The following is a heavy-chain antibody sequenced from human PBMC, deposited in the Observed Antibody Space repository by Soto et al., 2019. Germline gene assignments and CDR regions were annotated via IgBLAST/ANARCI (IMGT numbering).Heavy chain of an antibody. CDR2: ISYDGSNK. CDR3: ARARYYDYVWGSYRPDFRTIPQHIDAFDI. CDR1: GVTCSSYA. J-gene: IGHJ3*02. D-gene: IGHD3-16*02. V-gene: IGHV3-30-3*01. Sequence: GGSLRLSCAASGVTCSSYAMHWVRQAPGKGLEWVAVISYDGSNKYYADSVKGRFTISRDNSKNTLYPQMNSLRAEDTAVYYCARARYYDYVWGSYRPDFRTIPQHIDAFDIWGQGTMVTVSS.